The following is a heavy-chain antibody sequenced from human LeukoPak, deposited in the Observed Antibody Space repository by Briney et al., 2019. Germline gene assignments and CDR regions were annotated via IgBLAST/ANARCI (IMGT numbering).Heavy chain of an antibody. J-gene: IGHJ1*01. CDR2: VYHSGST. D-gene: IGHD6-6*01. V-gene: IGHV4-59*01. Sequence: SETLSLTCIVSGGSISTYYWNWIRQPPGKGLEWIGYVYHSGSTNYNPSLQSRVTISVDTSKNQFSLNLNSVTAADTAVYYCARGGAARLHFQNWGQGTLVTVSS. CDR1: GGSISTYY. CDR3: ARGGAARLHFQN.